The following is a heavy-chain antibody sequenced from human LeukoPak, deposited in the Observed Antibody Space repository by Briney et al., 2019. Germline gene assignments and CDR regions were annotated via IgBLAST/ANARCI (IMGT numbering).Heavy chain of an antibody. Sequence: PSETLSLTCAVSGGSINSGSYYWSWIRQPAGKGLEWIGRIYASGSTHYNPSLKSRVTISLDTSKNQFSLKLSSVTAADTAVYYCARATISGYESSPFDYWGQGTLVTVSS. D-gene: IGHD5-12*01. J-gene: IGHJ4*02. V-gene: IGHV4-61*02. CDR2: IYASGST. CDR1: GGSINSGSYY. CDR3: ARATISGYESSPFDY.